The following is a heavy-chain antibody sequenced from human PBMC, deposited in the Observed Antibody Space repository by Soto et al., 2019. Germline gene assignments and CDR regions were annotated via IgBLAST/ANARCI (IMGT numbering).Heavy chain of an antibody. D-gene: IGHD3-22*01. V-gene: IGHV3-30*18. CDR1: GFSFNNYW. J-gene: IGHJ4*02. CDR3: AKDTYYFDSSGYYVFDS. CDR2: ISDDGGNK. Sequence: PGGSLRLSCVASGFSFNNYWMSWVRQAPGKGLEWVAVISDDGGNKHYADSVQGRFTISRDNTKNTLYLQMNSLRAEDTAVYYCAKDTYYFDSSGYYVFDSWGQGTLVTVSS.